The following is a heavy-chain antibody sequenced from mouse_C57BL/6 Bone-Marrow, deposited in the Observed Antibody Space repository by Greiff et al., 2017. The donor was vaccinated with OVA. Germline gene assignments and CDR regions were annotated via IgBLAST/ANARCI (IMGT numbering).Heavy chain of an antibody. CDR2: INSDGGST. D-gene: IGHD2-1*01. J-gene: IGHJ3*01. V-gene: IGHV5-2*01. CDR3: ARMVQRAWFAY. Sequence: EVKLMESGGGLVQPGESLKLSCESNEYEFPSHDMSWVRKTPEKRLELVAAINSDGGSTYYPDTMERRFIISRDNTKKTLYLQMSSLRSEDTAVYYCARMVQRAWFAYWGQGTLVTVSA. CDR1: EYEFPSHD.